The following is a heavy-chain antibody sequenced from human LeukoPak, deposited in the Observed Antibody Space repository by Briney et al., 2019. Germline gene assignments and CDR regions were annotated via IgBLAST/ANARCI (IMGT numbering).Heavy chain of an antibody. CDR1: GYTFTNYG. J-gene: IGHJ4*02. Sequence: ASVKVSCTASGYTFTNYGISWVRQAPGQGLEWMGCISAYDGSTNYAQKLQGRVTMTTDTSTSTAYMELRSLRSDDAAVYFCARDYSRVAAPYYFDSWGQGTLVTVSS. V-gene: IGHV1-18*01. CDR3: ARDYSRVAAPYYFDS. CDR2: ISAYDGST. D-gene: IGHD6-6*01.